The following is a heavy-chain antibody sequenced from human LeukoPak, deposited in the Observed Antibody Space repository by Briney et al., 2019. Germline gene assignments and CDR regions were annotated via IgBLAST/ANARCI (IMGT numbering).Heavy chain of an antibody. CDR3: ARQLYCGGDCSNWFDP. V-gene: IGHV4-59*08. D-gene: IGHD2-21*02. CDR2: IYYGGST. J-gene: IGHJ5*02. Sequence: SETLSLTCTVSGGSISSYYWSWIRQPPGKGLEWIGYIYYGGSTNYNPSLKSRVTISVDTSKNQFSLKLSSVTAADTAVYYCARQLYCGGDCSNWFDPWGQGTLVTVSS. CDR1: GGSISSYY.